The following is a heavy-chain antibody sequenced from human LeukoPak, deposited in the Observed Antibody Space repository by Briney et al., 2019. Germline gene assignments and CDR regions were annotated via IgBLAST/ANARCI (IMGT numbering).Heavy chain of an antibody. CDR1: GYTFTGYY. CDR2: ISPNSGAT. Sequence: ASVKVSCKASGYTFTGYYIHWVRQAPGQGLEWMGRISPNSGATNYAQKFQGRVTMTRDMSFSTAYMELSGLTSDDTAVYYCARDGYSYDNWGQGTLVTVSS. J-gene: IGHJ4*02. V-gene: IGHV1-2*02. D-gene: IGHD5-18*01. CDR3: ARDGYSYDN.